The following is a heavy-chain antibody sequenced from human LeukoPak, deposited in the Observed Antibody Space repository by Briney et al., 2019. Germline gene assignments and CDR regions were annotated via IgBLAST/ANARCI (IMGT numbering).Heavy chain of an antibody. CDR3: AMETAKYTSSLDWFHP. CDR2: IYDGGST. CDR1: CGSIISGSYY. D-gene: IGHD6-13*01. V-gene: IGHV4-39*01. Sequence: SAPLSLPSTVSCGSIISGSYYWGWSRPPPGKGREGIGIIYDGGSTYYNPSLKSRVSISVDTPKNQFSLKVSSLTAADTAVYYCAMETAKYTSSLDWFHPWGQGTLLTVSS. J-gene: IGHJ5*02.